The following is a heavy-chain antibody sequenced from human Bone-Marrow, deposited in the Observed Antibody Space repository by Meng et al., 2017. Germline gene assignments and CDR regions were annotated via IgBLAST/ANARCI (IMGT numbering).Heavy chain of an antibody. CDR3: ARVGYSGSRVTSYYFDY. Sequence: QGQPQESGPGLVKPSPTLSLTCTVSGGSISSGGYYWSWIRQHPGKGLEWIGYIYYSGSTYYNPSLKSLVTISVDTSKNQFSLKLSSVTAADTAVYYCARVGYSGSRVTSYYFDYWGQGTLVTVSS. CDR2: IYYSGST. V-gene: IGHV4-31*01. CDR1: GGSISSGGYY. D-gene: IGHD1-26*01. J-gene: IGHJ4*02.